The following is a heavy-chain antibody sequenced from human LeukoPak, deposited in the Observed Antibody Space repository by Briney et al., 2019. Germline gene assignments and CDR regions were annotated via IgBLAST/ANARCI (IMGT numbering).Heavy chain of an antibody. CDR1: RDSVSSNSAA. D-gene: IGHD1-14*01. CDR2: TYYMSKWYN. V-gene: IGHV6-1*01. J-gene: IGHJ6*03. Sequence: SQTLSLTCAIARDSVSSNSAAWNWIRQSPSRGLEWLGRTYYMSKWYNDYAVSVRSRITINPDTSKNQFSLQLNSVTPEDTAVYYCARGEPDYYYYYMDVWGKGTTVTVSS. CDR3: ARGEPDYYYYYMDV.